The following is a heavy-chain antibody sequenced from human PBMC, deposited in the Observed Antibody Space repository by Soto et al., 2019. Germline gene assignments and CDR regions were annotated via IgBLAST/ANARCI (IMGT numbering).Heavy chain of an antibody. CDR3: ARDSHTAMVGALYYYYYGMDV. Sequence: EVQLVESGGGLVQPGGSLRLSCAASGFTFSSYWMSWVRQAPGKGLEWVANIKQDGSEKYYVDSVKGRFTISRDNAKNSLYLQMNSLRAEDTAVYYCARDSHTAMVGALYYYYYGMDVWGQGTTVTVSS. J-gene: IGHJ6*02. CDR1: GFTFSSYW. D-gene: IGHD5-18*01. CDR2: IKQDGSEK. V-gene: IGHV3-7*03.